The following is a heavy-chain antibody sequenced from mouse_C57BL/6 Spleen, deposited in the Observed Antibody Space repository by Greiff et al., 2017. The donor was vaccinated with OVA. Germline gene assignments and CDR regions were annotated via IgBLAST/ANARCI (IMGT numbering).Heavy chain of an antibody. Sequence: VHLVESGPELVKPGASVKISCKASGYAFSSSWMNWVKQRPGKGLEWIGRIYPGDGDTNYNGKFKGKATLTADKSSSTAYMQLSSLTSEDSAVYFCARVAVYAMDDWGQGTSVTVSS. CDR3: ARVAVYAMDD. CDR1: GYAFSSSW. J-gene: IGHJ4*01. CDR2: IYPGDGDT. V-gene: IGHV1-82*01.